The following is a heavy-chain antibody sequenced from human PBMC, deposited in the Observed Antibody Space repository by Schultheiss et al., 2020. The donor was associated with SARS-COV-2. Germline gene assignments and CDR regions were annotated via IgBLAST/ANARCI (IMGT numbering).Heavy chain of an antibody. D-gene: IGHD6-13*01. J-gene: IGHJ4*02. CDR2: ISGSGGST. CDR3: ARDLRGAAGGYYFDY. Sequence: GGSLRLSCTVSGGSISSGGYYWSWIRQHPGQGLEWVSAISGSGGSTYYADSVKGRFTISRDNSKNTLYLQMNSLRAEDTAVYYCARDLRGAAGGYYFDYWGQGTLVTVSS. CDR1: GGSISSGGYY. V-gene: IGHV3-23*01.